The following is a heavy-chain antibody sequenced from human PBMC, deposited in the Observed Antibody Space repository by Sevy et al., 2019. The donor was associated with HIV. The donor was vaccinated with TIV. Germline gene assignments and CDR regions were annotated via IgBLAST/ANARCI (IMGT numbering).Heavy chain of an antibody. Sequence: GGSLRLSCAASGFTFSSYGMHWVRQAPGKGLEWVAVISYDGSNKYYADSVKGRFTISRDNSKNRLYLEMKSLRAEDTALYYCAKDLGYCSSTSCLNYGMDVWGQGTTVTVSS. D-gene: IGHD2-2*01. J-gene: IGHJ6*02. V-gene: IGHV3-30*18. CDR1: GFTFSSYG. CDR3: AKDLGYCSSTSCLNYGMDV. CDR2: ISYDGSNK.